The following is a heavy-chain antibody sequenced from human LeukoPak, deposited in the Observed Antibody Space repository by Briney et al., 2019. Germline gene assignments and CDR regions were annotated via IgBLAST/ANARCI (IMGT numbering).Heavy chain of an antibody. V-gene: IGHV4-61*02. CDR2: IYTSGST. CDR1: GGSISSGSYY. Sequence: SETLSLTCTVSGGSISSGSYYWSWIRQPAGKGLAWIGRIYTSGSTNYNPSLKSRVTISVDTSKNQFSLKLSSVTAADTAVYYCARSTYDSSGYFDYWGQGTLVTVSS. CDR3: ARSTYDSSGYFDY. D-gene: IGHD3-22*01. J-gene: IGHJ4*02.